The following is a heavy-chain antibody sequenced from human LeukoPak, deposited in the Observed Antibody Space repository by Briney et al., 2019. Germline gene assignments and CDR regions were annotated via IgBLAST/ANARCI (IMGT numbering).Heavy chain of an antibody. D-gene: IGHD1-1*01. CDR2: VFDSGST. CDR1: GASFSTNY. Sequence: SETLSLTCSVSGASFSTNYWSWLRQPPGRGLEWIGYVFDSGSTNYNPSLKSRVTISVDTPTKQFSLSLSSVTAADTAVYYCARLYQQSKWKYYYYYMDVWGKGTAVTVSS. CDR3: ARLYQQSKWKYYYYYMDV. J-gene: IGHJ6*03. V-gene: IGHV4-59*01.